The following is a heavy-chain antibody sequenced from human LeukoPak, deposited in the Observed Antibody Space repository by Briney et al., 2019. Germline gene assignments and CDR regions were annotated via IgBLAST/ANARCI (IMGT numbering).Heavy chain of an antibody. CDR1: GFIDSTNY. V-gene: IGHV3-53*01. CDR2: IFRDDTT. D-gene: IGHD3-22*01. CDR3: ARAAYDTGSYIVNHDY. J-gene: IGHJ4*02. Sequence: GGSLRLSCAASGFIDSTNYMSWVRQAPGKGLEWVSVIFRDDTTYYADSVKGRFTISRDNSKNTLYLQMGSLRAEDTAMYYCARAAYDTGSYIVNHDYWGQGTLVTVSS.